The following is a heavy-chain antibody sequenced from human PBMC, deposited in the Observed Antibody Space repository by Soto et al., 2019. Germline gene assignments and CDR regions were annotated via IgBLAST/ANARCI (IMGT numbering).Heavy chain of an antibody. CDR1: GGTFSSYA. V-gene: IGHV1-69*01. J-gene: IGHJ5*02. CDR3: ARGNRHYDILTNWFDP. D-gene: IGHD3-9*01. CDR2: IIPIFGTA. Sequence: QVQLVQSGAEVQKPGSSVKVSCKASGGTFSSYAISWVRQAPGQGLEWMGGIIPIFGTANYAQKFQGRVTITADESTSTAYMELSSLRSEDTAVYYCARGNRHYDILTNWFDPWGQGTLVTVSS.